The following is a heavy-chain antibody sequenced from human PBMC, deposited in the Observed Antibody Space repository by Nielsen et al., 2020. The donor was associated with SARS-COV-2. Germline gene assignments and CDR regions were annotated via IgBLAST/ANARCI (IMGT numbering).Heavy chain of an antibody. D-gene: IGHD2-2*01. CDR2: IYYSGST. CDR3: ARLWWPGWDIVVVPQGGQVHWFDP. CDR1: GGSISSSSYY. J-gene: IGHJ5*02. Sequence: SETLSLTCTVSGGSISSSSYYWSWIRQPPGKGLEWIGYIYYSGSTNYNPSLKSRVTISVDTSKNQFSLKLSSVTAADTAVYYCARLWWPGWDIVVVPQGGQVHWFDPWGQVTLVTVSS. V-gene: IGHV4-61*05.